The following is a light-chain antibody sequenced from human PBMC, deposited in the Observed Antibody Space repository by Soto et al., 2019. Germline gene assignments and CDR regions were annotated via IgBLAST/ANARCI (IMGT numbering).Light chain of an antibody. CDR1: SGDVSSYDY. J-gene: IGLJ1*01. Sequence: QSAPTLPASLSPPPALSITIACTCSSGDVSSYDYVSWFQQHPGKAPILVISEVNNRPSGLSNRFSGSKSANTAYLTISGLQVESVAEYVCFSFTTTGTHVFGTGTKVTVL. CDR2: EVN. CDR3: FSFTTTGTHV. V-gene: IGLV2-14*01.